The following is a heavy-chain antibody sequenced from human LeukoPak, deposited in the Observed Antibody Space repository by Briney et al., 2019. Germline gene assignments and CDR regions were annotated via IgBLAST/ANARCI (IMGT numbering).Heavy chain of an antibody. J-gene: IGHJ3*02. CDR3: ARHPSRYYYDSSGYKNAFDI. Sequence: GESLKISCKGSGYSFTSYWIGWVRQMPGIGLEWMGIIYPGDSDTRYSPSFQGQVTISADKSISTAYLQWSSLKASDTAMYYCARHPSRYYYDSSGYKNAFDIWGQGTMVTVSS. CDR1: GYSFTSYW. CDR2: IYPGDSDT. D-gene: IGHD3-22*01. V-gene: IGHV5-51*01.